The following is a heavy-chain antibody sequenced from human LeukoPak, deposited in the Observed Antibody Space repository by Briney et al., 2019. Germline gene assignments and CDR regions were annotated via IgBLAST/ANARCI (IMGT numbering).Heavy chain of an antibody. CDR1: GFTFSGYA. CDR3: ARDLGGQGTFDY. D-gene: IGHD3-10*01. Sequence: GGSLRLSCAASGFTFSGYAMHWVRQAPGKGLEWVAVISYDGSTKFYADSAKGRFTISRDNSKNTLYLQMNNLRVEDTAVYYCARDLGGQGTFDYWGQGTLVTVSS. CDR2: ISYDGSTK. V-gene: IGHV3-30-3*01. J-gene: IGHJ4*02.